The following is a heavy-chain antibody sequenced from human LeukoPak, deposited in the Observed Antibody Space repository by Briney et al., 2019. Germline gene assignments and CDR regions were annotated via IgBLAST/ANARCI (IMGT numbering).Heavy chain of an antibody. J-gene: IGHJ4*02. CDR1: GFTFSSYA. Sequence: PGGSLRLSCAASGFTFSSYAMSWVRQAPGKGLEWVSAISGSGGSTYYADSVKGRFTISRDNSKNTLYLQMNSLRAEDTAVYYCASLNPEGYCSSTSCYGPLDYWGQGTLVTVSS. D-gene: IGHD2-2*01. V-gene: IGHV3-23*01. CDR2: ISGSGGST. CDR3: ASLNPEGYCSSTSCYGPLDY.